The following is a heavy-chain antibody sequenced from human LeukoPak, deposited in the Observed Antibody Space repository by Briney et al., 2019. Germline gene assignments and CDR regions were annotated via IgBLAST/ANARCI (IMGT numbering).Heavy chain of an antibody. CDR2: ISTSNGNT. J-gene: IGHJ4*02. D-gene: IGHD3-22*01. CDR3: AREERDYYDSSGEDY. Sequence: ASVNVTCKASGYTFTSYSFSWQRQAPGQGLEWMGWISTSNGNTNYAQKLQGRVSLTTDTSTSTAYMELRILRSDDTAVYYCAREERDYYDSSGEDYWGQGTLVTVSS. V-gene: IGHV1-18*01. CDR1: GYTFTSYS.